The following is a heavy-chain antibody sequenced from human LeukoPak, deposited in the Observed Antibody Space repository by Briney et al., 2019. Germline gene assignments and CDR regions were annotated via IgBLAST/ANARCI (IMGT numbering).Heavy chain of an antibody. CDR3: AKEAVDYDILTGYYTTGYFDY. CDR1: GFTFSTYV. Sequence: GGSLRLSCAASGFTFSTYVMHWVRQAPGKGLEFVAATNDNGDRTFYPISVKGRFIISRDNSKNTLYLQMSSLRAEDTAVYYCAKEAVDYDILTGYYTTGYFDYWGQGTLVTVSS. CDR2: TNDNGDRT. D-gene: IGHD3-9*01. V-gene: IGHV3-64*01. J-gene: IGHJ4*02.